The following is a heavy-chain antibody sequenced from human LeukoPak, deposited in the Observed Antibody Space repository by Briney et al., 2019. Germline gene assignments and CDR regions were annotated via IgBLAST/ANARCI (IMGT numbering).Heavy chain of an antibody. CDR2: IIPIFGTA. Sequence: SVKVSCKASGGTFSSYAISWVRQAPGQGLEWMGGIIPIFGTANYAQKFQGRVTITADESTSTAYMELSSLRSGDTAVYYCARDGTGYYDSSGAPDAFDIWGQGTMVTVSS. D-gene: IGHD3-22*01. J-gene: IGHJ3*02. CDR1: GGTFSSYA. CDR3: ARDGTGYYDSSGAPDAFDI. V-gene: IGHV1-69*13.